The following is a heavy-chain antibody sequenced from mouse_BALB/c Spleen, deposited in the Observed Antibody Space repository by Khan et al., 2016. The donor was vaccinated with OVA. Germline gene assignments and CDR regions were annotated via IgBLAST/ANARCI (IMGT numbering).Heavy chain of an antibody. CDR2: IWAGGST. Sequence: QVQLKESEPGLVAPSQSLSITCTVSGFSLTSYGVHWVRQPPGKGLEWLGVIWAGGSTHYNSALMSRLSISKDNTKSQVFLKRNSLQTDDTAMYYCARLEDIWGQGTTLTVSS. V-gene: IGHV2-9*02. J-gene: IGHJ2*01. D-gene: IGHD1-3*01. CDR3: ARLEDI. CDR1: GFSLTSYG.